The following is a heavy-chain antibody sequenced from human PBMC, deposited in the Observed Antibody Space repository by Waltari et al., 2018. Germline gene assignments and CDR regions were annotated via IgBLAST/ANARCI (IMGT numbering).Heavy chain of an antibody. CDR3: ARDPRSYSSSWAGAY. Sequence: QVQLVQSGAEVKKPGASVKVSCKASGYTFTGYYMPWVRQAPGQGLEWMGWINPNSGGTNYAQKFQGRVTMTRDTSISTAYMELSRLRSDDTAVYYCARDPRSYSSSWAGAYWGQGTLVTVSS. CDR2: INPNSGGT. J-gene: IGHJ4*02. D-gene: IGHD6-13*01. CDR1: GYTFTGYY. V-gene: IGHV1-2*02.